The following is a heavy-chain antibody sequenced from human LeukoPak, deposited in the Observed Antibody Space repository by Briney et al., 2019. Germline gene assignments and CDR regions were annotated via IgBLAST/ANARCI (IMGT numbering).Heavy chain of an antibody. J-gene: IGHJ4*02. CDR3: ARDIVGSGYYYPLGY. D-gene: IGHD3-22*01. CDR2: IYSGGST. Sequence: GGSLRLSCAASGFTVSSNYMSWVRQAPGKGLEWVSVIYSGGSTYYADSVKGRFTISRDNSKNTLYLQMNSLRAEDTAVYYCARDIVGSGYYYPLGYWGQGTLVTVSS. V-gene: IGHV3-53*01. CDR1: GFTVSSNY.